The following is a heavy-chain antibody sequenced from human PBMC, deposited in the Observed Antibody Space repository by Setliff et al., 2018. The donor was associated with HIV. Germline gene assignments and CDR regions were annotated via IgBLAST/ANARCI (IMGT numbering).Heavy chain of an antibody. CDR1: GGSMSSGSYS. J-gene: IGHJ5*02. CDR2: VYVAGTV. V-gene: IGHV4-61*09. Sequence: SETLSLTCSVSGGSMSSGSYSWTWLRQPAGKEPELIGHVYVAGTVIYNPSLASRLTISIVPSKNQFSPDLTSVTAADTGKYYCARARTIGVSAVFFDPWGQGIPVTVSS. CDR3: ARARTIGVSAVFFDP. D-gene: IGHD3-3*01.